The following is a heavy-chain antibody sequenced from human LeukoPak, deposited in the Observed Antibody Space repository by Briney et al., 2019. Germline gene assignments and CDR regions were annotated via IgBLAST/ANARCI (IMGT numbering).Heavy chain of an antibody. J-gene: IGHJ5*02. Sequence: SETLSLTCTVSGGSISSSYYYWGWIRQPPGKGLEWIGSIYSSGSTYYNPSLKSRVTISVDTSKNQFSLKLTSVTAADTAVYYCARDWNQLLFSWFDPWGQGTLVTVSS. D-gene: IGHD2-2*01. V-gene: IGHV4-39*07. CDR3: ARDWNQLLFSWFDP. CDR1: GGSISSSYYY. CDR2: IYSSGST.